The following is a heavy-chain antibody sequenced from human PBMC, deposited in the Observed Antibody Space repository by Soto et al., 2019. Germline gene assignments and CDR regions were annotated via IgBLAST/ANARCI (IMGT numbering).Heavy chain of an antibody. CDR2: IYPDGRT. Sequence: EVQLVESGGGLVQPGGSLRLSCAASGFSVNSDFMTWVRQAPGKGLDWVSSIYPDGRTFHADSVKGRFTISRDISKNTLYLQMNSLRGEDTAVYYCASRGDWGQGALVTVSS. CDR1: GFSVNSDF. J-gene: IGHJ4*02. V-gene: IGHV3-66*01. CDR3: ASRGD. D-gene: IGHD2-21*01.